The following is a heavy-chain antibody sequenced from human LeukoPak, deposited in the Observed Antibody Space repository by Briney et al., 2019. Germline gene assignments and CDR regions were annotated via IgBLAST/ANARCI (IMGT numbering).Heavy chain of an antibody. CDR2: IYDSGST. J-gene: IGHJ6*02. V-gene: IGHV4-59*01. D-gene: IGHD5-18*01. Sequence: SETLSLTCTVSGGSIRSYYWSWIRQPPGKGLEWIGYIYDSGSTNYNPSLKSRVTISVATSKYQFSLKLTSVTAADMAVYYCARDRGGYSYEGYYGIDVWGQGTTFTVSS. CDR3: ARDRGGYSYEGYYGIDV. CDR1: GGSIRSYY.